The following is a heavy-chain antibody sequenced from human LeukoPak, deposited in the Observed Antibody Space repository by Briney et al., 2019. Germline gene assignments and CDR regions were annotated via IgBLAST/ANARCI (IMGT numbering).Heavy chain of an antibody. V-gene: IGHV3-23*01. CDR3: AKDRGVSRYFDWQTGGMDV. J-gene: IGHJ6*02. Sequence: GGSLRLSCAASGFTFSSYAMSWVRQAPGKGLEWVSAISGSGGSTYYADSVKGRFTISRDNSKNTLYLQMNSLRAEDTAVYYCAKDRGVSRYFDWQTGGMDVWGQGTTVTVSS. CDR1: GFTFSSYA. D-gene: IGHD3-9*01. CDR2: ISGSGGST.